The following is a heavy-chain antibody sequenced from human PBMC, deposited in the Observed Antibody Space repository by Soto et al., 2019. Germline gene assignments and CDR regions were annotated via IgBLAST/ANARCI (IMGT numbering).Heavy chain of an antibody. CDR1: GFTFSSHG. V-gene: IGHV3-33*01. D-gene: IGHD3-22*01. CDR2: IWYDGSNK. J-gene: IGHJ6*02. CDR3: AREYITMIVVVTSNYYYYGMDV. Sequence: PGGSLRLSCAASGFTFSSHGMHWVRQAPGKGLEWVAVIWYDGSNKYYADSVKGRFTISRDNSKNTLYLQMNSLRAEDTAVYYCAREYITMIVVVTSNYYYYGMDVWGQGTTVTVSS.